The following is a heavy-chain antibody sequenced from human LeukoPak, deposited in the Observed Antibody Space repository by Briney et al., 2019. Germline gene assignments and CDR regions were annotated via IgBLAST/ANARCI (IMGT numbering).Heavy chain of an antibody. V-gene: IGHV4-59*01. CDR1: GGSISNFY. CDR3: ARGGLWFGEFDY. D-gene: IGHD3-10*01. Sequence: SETLSLTCTVSGGSISNFYWSWIRQPPGKGLEWIGYIYYSGSTNYNPSLKSRVTISVDTSKNQFSLKLSSVTAADTAVYYCARGGLWFGEFDYWGQGTLVTVSS. CDR2: IYYSGST. J-gene: IGHJ4*02.